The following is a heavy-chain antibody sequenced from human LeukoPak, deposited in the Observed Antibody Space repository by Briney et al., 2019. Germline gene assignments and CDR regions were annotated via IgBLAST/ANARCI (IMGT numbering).Heavy chain of an antibody. CDR3: ATYKNLPHTHFFDF. D-gene: IGHD1-1*01. V-gene: IGHV3-7*02. J-gene: IGHJ4*02. CDR2: INEDGSET. Sequence: GESLKISCAASGFTFTNYWMYWVRQAPGKGLEWVANINEDGSETNYVDSVKGRFTTSRDNARNSLSLQMNGLRSEDTAVYYCATYKNLPHTHFFDFWGQGALVTVSA. CDR1: GFTFTNYW.